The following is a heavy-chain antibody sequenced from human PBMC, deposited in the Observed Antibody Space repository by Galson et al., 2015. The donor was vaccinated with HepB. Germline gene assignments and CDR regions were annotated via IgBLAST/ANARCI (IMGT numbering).Heavy chain of an antibody. V-gene: IGHV1-8*01. J-gene: IGHJ6*02. CDR2: MNPTSGNT. Sequence: SVKVSCKASGFLFTSYEINWVRQATGQGLEWMGWMNPTSGNTGYAEKFQGRVTMTRNTSISTAYMELSSLKSEDTAVYFCARTRIPDYYYYTMDVWGHGTTVTVSS. CDR1: GFLFTSYE. CDR3: ARTRIPDYYYYTMDV.